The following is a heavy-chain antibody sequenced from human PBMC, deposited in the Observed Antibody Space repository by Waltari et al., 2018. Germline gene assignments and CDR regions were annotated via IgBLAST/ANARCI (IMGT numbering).Heavy chain of an antibody. J-gene: IGHJ3*02. D-gene: IGHD3-22*01. CDR1: GGTFSSYA. Sequence: QVQLVQSGAEVKKPGSSVKVSCKASGGTFSSYAISWVRQAPGQGLEWMGGIIPILGIANYAQKFQGRVTITADKATSTAYMDLSSLRSEDTAVYYCARDRGYYDSSGYSSHPGAVDIWGQGTMVTVSS. V-gene: IGHV1-69*10. CDR3: ARDRGYYDSSGYSSHPGAVDI. CDR2: IIPILGIA.